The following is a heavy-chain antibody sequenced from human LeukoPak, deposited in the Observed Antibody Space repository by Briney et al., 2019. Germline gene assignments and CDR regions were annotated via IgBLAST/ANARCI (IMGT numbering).Heavy chain of an antibody. CDR2: IRGSGDRS. D-gene: IGHD5-12*01. V-gene: IGHV3-23*01. CDR3: AKDFTPLGYGALIDS. J-gene: IGHJ4*02. Sequence: PGGSLRLSCAASGFTFSNYVMTWVRQAPGKGLQWVSLIRGSGDRSSYADSVTGRFTISRDNSRNTLYLQMNNLRAEDTAVYYCAKDFTPLGYGALIDSWGQGTLVTVSS. CDR1: GFTFSNYV.